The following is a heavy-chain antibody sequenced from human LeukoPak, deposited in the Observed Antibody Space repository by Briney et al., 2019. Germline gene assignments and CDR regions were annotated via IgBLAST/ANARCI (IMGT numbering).Heavy chain of an antibody. V-gene: IGHV3-66*01. CDR3: SSSLSSGWYDW. CDR1: GFTVSSNY. J-gene: IGHJ4*02. CDR2: INGGGNT. Sequence: VQPGGSLRLSCAASGFTVSSNYMTWVRQAPGKGLEWVSVINGGGNTYYADSVKGRFIISRDNPKNTVYLQMNRLRVEDTAVYYCSSSLSSGWYDWWGQGTLVTVSP. D-gene: IGHD6-19*01.